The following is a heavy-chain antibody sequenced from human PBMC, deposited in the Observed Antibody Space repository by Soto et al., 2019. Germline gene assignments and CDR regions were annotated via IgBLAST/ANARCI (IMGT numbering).Heavy chain of an antibody. Sequence: PSETLSLTCTVSGGSISSSSYYWGWIRQPPGKGLEWIGSIYYSGSTYYNPSLKSRVTISVDTSKNQFSLKLSSVTAADTAVYYCARQMLLRYFDWLSPGLIDYWGQGTLVTVSS. D-gene: IGHD3-9*01. J-gene: IGHJ4*02. CDR2: IYYSGST. CDR3: ARQMLLRYFDWLSPGLIDY. CDR1: GGSISSSSYY. V-gene: IGHV4-39*01.